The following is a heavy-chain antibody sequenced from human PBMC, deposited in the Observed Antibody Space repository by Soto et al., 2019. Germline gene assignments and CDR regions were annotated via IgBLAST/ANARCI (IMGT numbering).Heavy chain of an antibody. Sequence: TLSLTCTVSGCSIISYYWSWIRQPPGKGREWIGYIYYSGSTNYNPSLKSRVTISVDTSKNTLYLQMNSLRAEDTAVYYCAKDQTMHFFDWLPALFDYWGQGTLVTVSS. CDR2: IYYSGST. V-gene: IGHV4-59*12. J-gene: IGHJ4*02. CDR3: AKDQTMHFFDWLPALFDY. D-gene: IGHD3-9*01. CDR1: GCSIISYY.